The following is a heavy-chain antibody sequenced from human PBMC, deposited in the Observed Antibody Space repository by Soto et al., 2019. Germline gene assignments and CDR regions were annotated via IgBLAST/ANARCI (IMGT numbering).Heavy chain of an antibody. CDR3: ARTPQYGDAGHYYNF. D-gene: IGHD1-1*01. Sequence: QVHLVQSGAEVKRPGVSVKVSCKASGYTFSNYYMHWVRQVPGHGLEWMGIINPSGGGTTYAQRFRGRVTVTRDTSTSTVYMELSRLRSDDTAVYFCARTPQYGDAGHYYNFWGQGTLVTVSS. CDR2: INPSGGGT. J-gene: IGHJ4*02. V-gene: IGHV1-46*01. CDR1: GYTFSNYY.